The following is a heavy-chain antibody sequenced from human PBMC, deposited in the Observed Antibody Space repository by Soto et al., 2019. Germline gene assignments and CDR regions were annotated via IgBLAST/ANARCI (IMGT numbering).Heavy chain of an antibody. J-gene: IGHJ4*02. V-gene: IGHV3-7*05. CDR2: IKQDGSEK. CDR3: ARDSGSYYIPNSFDY. D-gene: IGHD1-26*01. CDR1: GFTFSSYW. Sequence: EVQLVESGGGLVQPGGSLRVSCAASGFTFSSYWMSWVRQAPGQGLEWVANIKQDGSEKYYVDSVKGRFTISRDNAKNSLYLQMNSLRAEDTAVYYYARDSGSYYIPNSFDYWGQGTLVTVSS.